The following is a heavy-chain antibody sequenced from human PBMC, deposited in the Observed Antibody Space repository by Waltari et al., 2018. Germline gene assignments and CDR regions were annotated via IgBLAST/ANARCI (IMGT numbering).Heavy chain of an antibody. D-gene: IGHD1-26*01. CDR1: GFTFSSYG. Sequence: QVQLVESGGGVVQPGGSLRLSCAASGFTFSSYGMNWVRQAPGKGLEWVAVVRADGSNKYYGDSVMGRFTISSDQSTNTLYLQMNSLRGEDTAVYYCAKDGGLIVGTTGSNWFDPWGQGTLVTVSS. CDR2: VRADGSNK. V-gene: IGHV3-30*02. J-gene: IGHJ5*02. CDR3: AKDGGLIVGTTGSNWFDP.